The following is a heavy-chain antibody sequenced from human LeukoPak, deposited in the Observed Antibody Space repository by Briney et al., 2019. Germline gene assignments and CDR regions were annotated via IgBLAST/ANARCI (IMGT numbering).Heavy chain of an antibody. CDR3: ARDLAGPPQEAFDI. V-gene: IGHV3-7*01. Sequence: GGSLRLSCAASGVTFSSYWMTWVRQAPGKGLEWVASIEEDGGEKHYVDSVTGRFTISRDNTKNSLHLQMNSLGADDTAVYYCARDLAGPPQEAFDIRGQGTMVTVSS. CDR1: GVTFSSYW. J-gene: IGHJ3*02. CDR2: IEEDGGEK.